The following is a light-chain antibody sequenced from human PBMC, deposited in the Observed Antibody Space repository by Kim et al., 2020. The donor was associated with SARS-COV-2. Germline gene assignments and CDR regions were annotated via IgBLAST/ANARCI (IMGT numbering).Light chain of an antibody. V-gene: IGLV2-14*03. CDR2: DVS. CDR3: SSYTSSSTLEV. J-gene: IGLJ3*02. Sequence: QSALTQPASVSGSPGQSITISCTGTSSDVGGYNYVSWYQQHPGKAPKLMIYDVSNRPSGVSNRFSGSKSGNTASLTISRLQAEDEADYYCSSYTSSSTLEVFGGGTQLTVL. CDR1: SSDVGGYNY.